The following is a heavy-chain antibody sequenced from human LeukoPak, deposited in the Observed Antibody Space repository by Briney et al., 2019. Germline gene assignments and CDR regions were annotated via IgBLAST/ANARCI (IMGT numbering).Heavy chain of an antibody. J-gene: IGHJ1*01. CDR1: GGSISIYY. CDR3: ARALVSAAGTSEYFQH. Sequence: SETLSLTCTVSGGSISIYYWSWIRQPAGKGLEWIGRIYTSGSTNYNPSLKSRVTMSVDTSKNQFSLKLSSVTAADTAVYYCARALVSAAGTSEYFQHWGQGTLVTVSS. CDR2: IYTSGST. V-gene: IGHV4-4*07. D-gene: IGHD6-13*01.